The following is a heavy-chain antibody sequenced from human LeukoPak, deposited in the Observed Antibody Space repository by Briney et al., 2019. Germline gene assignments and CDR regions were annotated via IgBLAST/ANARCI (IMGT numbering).Heavy chain of an antibody. CDR1: GFTFSIYA. Sequence: GGSLRLSCSVSGFTFSIYAMHWVRQAPGRGLEYVSAISSNGGSTYYPDSLKGRFTISRDNSKNTLYLQMSSLRAEDTALYYCAKEGTSSTWTFDYWGQGTQVTVSS. J-gene: IGHJ4*02. D-gene: IGHD6-13*01. CDR2: ISSNGGST. CDR3: AKEGTSSTWTFDY. V-gene: IGHV3-64D*09.